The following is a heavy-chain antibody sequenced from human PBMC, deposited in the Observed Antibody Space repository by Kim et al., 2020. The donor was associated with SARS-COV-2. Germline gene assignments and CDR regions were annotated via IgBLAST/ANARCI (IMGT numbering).Heavy chain of an antibody. J-gene: IGHJ4*02. CDR3: ARLARGAVGDY. Sequence: SETLSLTCTVSGATIRADYWWAWIRQPPGKGPEWVASIYYTGGTLYNPSLRSRVTISVDTSKSQFSLSLNSVTAADTAVFYCARLARGAVGDYWGQGTLVTVAP. CDR1: GATIRADYW. CDR2: IYYTGGT. D-gene: IGHD3-10*01. V-gene: IGHV4-39*01.